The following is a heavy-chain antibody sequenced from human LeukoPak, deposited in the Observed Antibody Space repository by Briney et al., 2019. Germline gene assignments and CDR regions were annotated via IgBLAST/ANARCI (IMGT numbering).Heavy chain of an antibody. V-gene: IGHV3-11*05. J-gene: IGHJ4*02. CDR2: ISSSSSYT. Sequence: GGSLRLSCAASGFTFSDYYMSWIRQAPGKGLEWVSYISSSSSYTNYADSVKGRFTISRDNAKNSLHLQMNSLRAEDTAVYYCARDRSAYYGSGSYYSDYWGQGTLVTVSS. D-gene: IGHD3-10*01. CDR1: GFTFSDYY. CDR3: ARDRSAYYGSGSYYSDY.